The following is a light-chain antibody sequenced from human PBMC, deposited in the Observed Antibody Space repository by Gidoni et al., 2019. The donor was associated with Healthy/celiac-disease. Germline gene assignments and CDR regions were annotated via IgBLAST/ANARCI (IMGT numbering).Light chain of an antibody. Sequence: QSVLTQPPSESGTPGQRVTISRSGSSSNIGSNTVHWYKQLPVPAPKLLIYSNTQRPSGVPDRFSGSKSGTSASLAISGLQSEYEADYYCAAWDYILNGPVFGGGTKLTVL. CDR2: SNT. V-gene: IGLV1-44*01. CDR1: SSNIGSNT. CDR3: AAWDYILNGPV. J-gene: IGLJ2*01.